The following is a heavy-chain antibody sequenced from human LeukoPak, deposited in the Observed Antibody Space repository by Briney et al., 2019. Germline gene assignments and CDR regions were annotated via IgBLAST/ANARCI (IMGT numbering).Heavy chain of an antibody. D-gene: IGHD3-10*01. CDR1: GFTFSNAW. V-gene: IGHV3-15*01. Sequence: KSGGSLRLSCAASGFTFSNAWMSWVRQAPGKGLEWVGRIKSKTDGGTTDYAAPVKGRFTISRDDSKNTLYLQMNSLKTEDTAVYYCTTGVCGSGSYYNWDFDYWGQGTLVTVSS. CDR3: TTGVCGSGSYYNWDFDY. CDR2: IKSKTDGGTT. J-gene: IGHJ4*02.